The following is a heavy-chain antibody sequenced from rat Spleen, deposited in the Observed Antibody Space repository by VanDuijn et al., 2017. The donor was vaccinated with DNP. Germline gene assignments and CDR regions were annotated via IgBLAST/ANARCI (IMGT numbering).Heavy chain of an antibody. CDR3: ARHQAAPFDY. J-gene: IGHJ2*01. CDR1: GFSLTSNG. Sequence: QVQLKESGPGLVQPSRTLSLTCTVSGFSLTSNGVGWIRQPLGKGLVWMGSIWAGGGTNYNSAVQSRLTITRDTSKSQVFLKMNSLQPDDTGTYYCARHQAAPFDYWGQGVMVTVSS. D-gene: IGHD1-2*01. CDR2: IWAGGGT. V-gene: IGHV2-72*01.